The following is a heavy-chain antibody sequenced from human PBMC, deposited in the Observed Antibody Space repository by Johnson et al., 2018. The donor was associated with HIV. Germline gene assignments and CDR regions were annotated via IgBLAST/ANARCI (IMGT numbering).Heavy chain of an antibody. J-gene: IGHJ3*01. CDR3: AKGGVWEIPLGFGAVDF. CDR1: GFTFSSYG. CDR2: ISYDGSNK. V-gene: IGHV3-30*18. Sequence: MQLVESGGGVVQPGRSLRLSCAASGFTFSSYGMHWVRQAPGKGLEWLAVISYDGSNKYYADSVKGRFTISRDNSKNTLFLQMNSLRDEDTAVYFCAKGGVWEIPLGFGAVDFWGQGTMVSASS. D-gene: IGHD1-26*01.